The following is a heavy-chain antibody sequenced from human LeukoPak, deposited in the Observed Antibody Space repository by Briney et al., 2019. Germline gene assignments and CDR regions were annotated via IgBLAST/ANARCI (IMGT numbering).Heavy chain of an antibody. CDR1: GYTFTSYD. CDR2: MNPNSGNT. J-gene: IGHJ6*02. Sequence: ASVKVSCKASGYTFTSYDINWVRQATGQGLEWMGWMNPNSGNTGYAQKFQGRVTMTRNTSIRTAYMELSSLRSEDTAVYYCARSRATTVTTHSYGMDVWGQGTPVTVSS. CDR3: ARSRATTVTTHSYGMDV. D-gene: IGHD4-17*01. V-gene: IGHV1-8*01.